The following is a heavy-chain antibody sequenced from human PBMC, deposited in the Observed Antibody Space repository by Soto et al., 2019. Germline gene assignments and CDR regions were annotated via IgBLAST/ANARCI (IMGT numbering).Heavy chain of an antibody. CDR1: GGSISSYY. Sequence: QVQLQESGPGLVKPSETLSLTCTVSGGSISSYYWSWIRQPPGKGLEWIGYIYYSGSTNYNPSLKSRVTISVDTSKNQYSLKLSYVTAADTAVYYCARDGGYFDWSLDYWGQGTLVTVSS. J-gene: IGHJ4*02. D-gene: IGHD3-9*01. CDR2: IYYSGST. V-gene: IGHV4-59*01. CDR3: ARDGGYFDWSLDY.